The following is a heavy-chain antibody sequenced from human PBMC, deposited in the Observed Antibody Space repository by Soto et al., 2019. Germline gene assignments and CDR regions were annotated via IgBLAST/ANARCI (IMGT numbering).Heavy chain of an antibody. V-gene: IGHV3-30*18. J-gene: IGHJ4*02. Sequence: GGSLRLSCAASGFTFSSYWMHWVRQPPGKGLEWVALISNDGDEKYYGDSVEGRFSISRDNSKNTLYLQMSSLRAEDTAVYFCAKARVRIAGADSFDHWGQGTLVTVSS. CDR2: ISNDGDEK. CDR1: GFTFSSYW. D-gene: IGHD1-26*01. CDR3: AKARVRIAGADSFDH.